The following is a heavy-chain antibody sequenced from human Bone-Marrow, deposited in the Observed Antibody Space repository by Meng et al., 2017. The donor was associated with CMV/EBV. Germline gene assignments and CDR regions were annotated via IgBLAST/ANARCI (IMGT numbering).Heavy chain of an antibody. CDR2: IKSKAHGGTI. Sequence: TLSCTVSGFTFSDAWMYWVRQAPGKGLEWVGRIKSKAHGGTIDYVAPVKGRFTISRDDSKNTVYLQMNSLKTEDTAVYYCVRLISGWGQGTLVTVSS. CDR1: GFTFSDAW. D-gene: IGHD6-19*01. V-gene: IGHV3-15*01. J-gene: IGHJ4*02. CDR3: VRLISG.